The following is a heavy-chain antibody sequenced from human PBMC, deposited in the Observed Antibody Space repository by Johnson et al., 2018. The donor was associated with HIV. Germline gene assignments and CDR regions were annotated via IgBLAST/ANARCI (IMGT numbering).Heavy chain of an antibody. CDR1: GFTFDDYA. V-gene: IGHV3-9*01. CDR2: ISWNSGSI. D-gene: IGHD4-23*01. CDR3: ASSGYGGNDAFDI. J-gene: IGHJ3*02. Sequence: VQLVESGGGLVQPGRSLRLSCAASGFTFDDYAMHWVRQAPGKGLEWVSGISWNSGSIGYVDSVKGRFTISRDNAKNSLYMQMNSLRAEDTAVYYCASSGYGGNDAFDIWGQGTMVTVSS.